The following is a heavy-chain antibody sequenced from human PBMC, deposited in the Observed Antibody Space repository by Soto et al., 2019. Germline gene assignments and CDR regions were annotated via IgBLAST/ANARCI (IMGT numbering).Heavy chain of an antibody. CDR3: ARGYYDSDY. J-gene: IGHJ4*02. V-gene: IGHV3-30-3*01. Sequence: GGSLRLSCAASGFTFSSYAMHWVRQAPGKGLEWLAVMSYDGSTKYYADSVEGRFTISRDNSKNTLYLQMNSLSAEDTAVYYCARGYYDSDYWGQGTLVTVSS. CDR1: GFTFSSYA. D-gene: IGHD3-16*01. CDR2: MSYDGSTK.